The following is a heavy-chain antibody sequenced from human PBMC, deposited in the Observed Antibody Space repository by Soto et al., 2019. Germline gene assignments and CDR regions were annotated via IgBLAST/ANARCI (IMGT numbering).Heavy chain of an antibody. J-gene: IGHJ6*02. Sequence: QVQLVQSGAEVKKPGASVKVSCKASGYTFTGYDINWVRQATGQGLEWMGWMNPNSGNTGDAQKFQRRVTMTRDTSICTAYMELRSMRFEDTAVYYGAGEKTSYGMDVWGQGTKVTVSS. CDR3: AGEKTSYGMDV. CDR1: GYTFTGYD. V-gene: IGHV1-8*01. CDR2: MNPNSGNT.